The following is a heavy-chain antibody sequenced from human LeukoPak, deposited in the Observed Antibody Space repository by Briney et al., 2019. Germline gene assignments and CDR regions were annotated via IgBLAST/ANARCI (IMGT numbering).Heavy chain of an antibody. CDR2: LSFDGKTK. Sequence: PGGSLRLSCAASGFTFDNYGMHWVRQAPGKGLEWVAALSFDGKTKHYADSVKGRFTISRDNPESTLYLQINSLRTDDTALYYCARDLRVRGVINTYYYYYGMDVWGQGTTVTVSS. CDR3: ARDLRVRGVINTYYYYYGMDV. V-gene: IGHV3-30*03. J-gene: IGHJ6*02. CDR1: GFTFDNYG. D-gene: IGHD3-10*01.